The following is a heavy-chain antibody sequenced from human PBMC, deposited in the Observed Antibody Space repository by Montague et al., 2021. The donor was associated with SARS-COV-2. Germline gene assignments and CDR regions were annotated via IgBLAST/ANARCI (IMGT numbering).Heavy chain of an antibody. CDR2: IRSKAYGGTT. CDR3: TSTGSYARGMDV. CDR1: GFTFGDYA. V-gene: IGHV3-49*03. Sequence: SLRLSCAASGFTFGDYAMSWSRQAPGKGLEWVGFIRSKAYGGTTEYAASVKGRFTISRDDSKSIAYLQMNSLKTEDTAVYYCTSTGSYARGMDVWGQGTTVTVSS. D-gene: IGHD1-26*01. J-gene: IGHJ6*02.